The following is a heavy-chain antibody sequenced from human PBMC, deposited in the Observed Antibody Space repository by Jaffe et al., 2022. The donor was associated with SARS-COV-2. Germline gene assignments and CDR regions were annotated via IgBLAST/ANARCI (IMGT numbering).Heavy chain of an antibody. CDR3: TRGRNWGSEGHYYEMDV. Sequence: EVQLVESGGGLVQPGGSLRLSCAASGFTFRNYWMSWVRQAPGKGLEWVANIKQDGGEKNYVDSVKGRFTVSRDNAKDSQYLQMNSLRAEDTAVYYCTRGRNWGSEGHYYEMDVWGQGTTVTVSS. J-gene: IGHJ6*02. CDR1: GFTFRNYW. V-gene: IGHV3-7*03. D-gene: IGHD7-27*01. CDR2: IKQDGGEK.